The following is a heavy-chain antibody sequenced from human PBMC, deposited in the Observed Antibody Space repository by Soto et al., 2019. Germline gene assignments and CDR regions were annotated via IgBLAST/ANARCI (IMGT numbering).Heavy chain of an antibody. CDR2: LHNGGST. CDR1: GGSISTSSHY. Sequence: SETLSLTCSVSGGSISTSSHYWGWIRQAPGKGLEWVGTLHNGGSTYQKPSLKSRVTISVDTSKNQLSLELTSVTATDTAVYYCARQRTSVVTQAYFDVWGPGSLVTVSS. D-gene: IGHD2-21*02. V-gene: IGHV4-39*01. CDR3: ARQRTSVVTQAYFDV. J-gene: IGHJ4*02.